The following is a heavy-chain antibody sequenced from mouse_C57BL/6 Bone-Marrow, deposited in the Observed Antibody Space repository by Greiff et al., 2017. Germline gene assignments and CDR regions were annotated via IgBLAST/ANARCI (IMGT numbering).Heavy chain of an antibody. CDR3: ARNTLIYDGYYWYFDV. V-gene: IGHV2-9-1*01. J-gene: IGHJ1*03. CDR2: IWTGGGT. CDR1: GFSLTSYA. Sequence: VQLKESGPGLVAPSQSLSITCTVSGFSLTSYAISWVRQPPGKGLEWLGVIWTGGGTNYNSALKSRLSISKDNSKSQVFLKMNSLQTDDTARYYCARNTLIYDGYYWYFDVWGTGTTVTVSS. D-gene: IGHD2-3*01.